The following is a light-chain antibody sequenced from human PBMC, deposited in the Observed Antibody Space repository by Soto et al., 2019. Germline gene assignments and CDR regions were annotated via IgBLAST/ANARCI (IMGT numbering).Light chain of an antibody. CDR2: DAS. CDR3: QQYSSWLWT. Sequence: DIQMTQSPSTLSASVGDRVTITCRASQSISSWLAWYQQKPGKAPKLLIYDASSLESGVPSRFSGSGSGTEFTLTISSLQPDDFATYYCQQYSSWLWTFGQGTKVDIK. J-gene: IGKJ1*01. V-gene: IGKV1-5*01. CDR1: QSISSW.